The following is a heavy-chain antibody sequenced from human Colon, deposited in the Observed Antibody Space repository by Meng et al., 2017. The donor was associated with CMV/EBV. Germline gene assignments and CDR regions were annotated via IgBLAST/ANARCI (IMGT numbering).Heavy chain of an antibody. CDR2: IYHSGST. CDR3: ARYMTTVTTGYFDY. D-gene: IGHD4-17*01. V-gene: IGHV4-4*02. Sequence: VSGCSLSRRHWWSWVRQPPGKGLEWIGEIYHSGSTNSTPSLKRRVTISVDKSKNQFSLKLSSVTAADTAVYYCARYMTTVTTGYFDYWGQGTLVTVSS. J-gene: IGHJ4*02. CDR1: GCSLSRRHW.